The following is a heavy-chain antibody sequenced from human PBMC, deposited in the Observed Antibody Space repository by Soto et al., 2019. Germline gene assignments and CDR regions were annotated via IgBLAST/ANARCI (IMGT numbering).Heavy chain of an antibody. J-gene: IGHJ4*02. V-gene: IGHV3-23*01. CDR2: FRTGADDGTT. CDR3: AKKVNSGPGSQYFDY. D-gene: IGHD3-10*01. Sequence: LRLSCAASGFTFSSYSMSWVRQAPGKGLEWVSGFRTGADDGTTYYADSVKGRFTISRDISKNTLFLQMNSLRAEDTAIYYCAKKVNSGPGSQYFDYWGQGTLVTVSS. CDR1: GFTFSSYS.